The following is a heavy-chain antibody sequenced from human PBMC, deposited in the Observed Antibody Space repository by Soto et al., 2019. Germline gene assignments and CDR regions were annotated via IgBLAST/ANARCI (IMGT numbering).Heavy chain of an antibody. Sequence: SETLSLTCTVSGGSISSSSYYWGWIRQPPGKGLDWIGSIYYSGSTYYNPSLKSRVTISVDTSKNQFSLKLSSVTAADTAVYYCARQPYCSSTSCYTFSNWFDPWGQGTLVTVSS. D-gene: IGHD2-2*02. J-gene: IGHJ5*02. CDR2: IYYSGST. CDR3: ARQPYCSSTSCYTFSNWFDP. CDR1: GGSISSSSYY. V-gene: IGHV4-39*01.